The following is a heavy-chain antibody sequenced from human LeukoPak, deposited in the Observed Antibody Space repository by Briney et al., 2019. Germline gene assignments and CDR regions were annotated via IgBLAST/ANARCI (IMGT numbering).Heavy chain of an antibody. CDR3: ARADCSSTSCYGPDGGMDL. CDR1: GGSISSYY. CDR2: IYYSGST. V-gene: IGHV4-59*01. J-gene: IGHJ6*02. Sequence: PSETLSLTCTVSGGSISSYYWNWIRQPPGKGLEWIGYIYYSGSTNYNPSLKSRVTISVDTSKNQFSLKLSSVTAADTAVYYCARADCSSTSCYGPDGGMDLWGQGTSVTVSS. D-gene: IGHD2-2*01.